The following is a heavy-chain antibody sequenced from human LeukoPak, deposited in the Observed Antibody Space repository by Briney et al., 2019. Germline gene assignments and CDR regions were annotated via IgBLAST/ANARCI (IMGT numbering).Heavy chain of an antibody. CDR3: ANAQSGSYSGWFDP. CDR1: GFTFSSYA. CDR2: ISGSGGST. D-gene: IGHD1-26*01. Sequence: GGSLRLSCAASGFTFSSYAMSWVRQAPGKGLEWVSAISGSGGSTYYADSVKGRFTISRDNSKNTLYLQMNSLRAEDTAVYYCANAQSGSYSGWFDPWGQGTLVTVYS. J-gene: IGHJ5*02. V-gene: IGHV3-23*01.